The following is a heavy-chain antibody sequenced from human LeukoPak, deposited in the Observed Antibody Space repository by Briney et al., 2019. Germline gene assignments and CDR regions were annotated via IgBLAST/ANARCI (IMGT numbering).Heavy chain of an antibody. V-gene: IGHV4-34*01. J-gene: IGHJ4*02. CDR3: ARLSGFGGLFDY. D-gene: IGHD3-10*01. CDR2: INHSGST. Sequence: SETLSLTCAVYGGSFSGYYWSWIRQPPGKGLEWIGEINHSGSTYYNPSLKSRVTISVDTSKNQFSLKLSSVTAADTAVYYCARLSGFGGLFDYWGQGTLVTVSS. CDR1: GGSFSGYY.